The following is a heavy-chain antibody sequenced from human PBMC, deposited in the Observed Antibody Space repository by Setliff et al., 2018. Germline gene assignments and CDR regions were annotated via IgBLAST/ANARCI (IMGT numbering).Heavy chain of an antibody. CDR3: ASYRQDVNY. D-gene: IGHD4-4*01. J-gene: IGHJ4*02. CDR2: IYTSGST. CDR1: GGSISSGSYY. Sequence: SETLSLTCTVSGGSISSGSYYWSWIRQPAGKGLEWIGHIYTSGSTNYNPSLKSRVTISVDTSKNQSSLKLRSATAADTAVYYCASYRQDVNYWGQGTLVTVSS. V-gene: IGHV4-61*09.